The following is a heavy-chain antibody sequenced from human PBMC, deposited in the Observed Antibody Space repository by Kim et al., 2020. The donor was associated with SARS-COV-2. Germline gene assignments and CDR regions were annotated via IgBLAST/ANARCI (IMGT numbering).Heavy chain of an antibody. Sequence: RYSPSFQGQVTSSADKSISTAYLQWSSLKASDTAMYYCARRGDYDIGSDYWGQGTLVTVSS. V-gene: IGHV5-51*01. J-gene: IGHJ4*02. CDR3: ARRGDYDIGSDY. D-gene: IGHD3-9*01.